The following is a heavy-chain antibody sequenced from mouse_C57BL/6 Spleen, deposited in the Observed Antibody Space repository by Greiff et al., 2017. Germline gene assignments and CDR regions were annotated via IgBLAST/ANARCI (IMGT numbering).Heavy chain of an antibody. V-gene: IGHV14-4*01. CDR1: VFNIKDDY. CDR2: IDPENGDT. CDR3: TTHYYGSSYED. J-gene: IGHJ2*01. D-gene: IGHD1-1*01. Sequence: EVQLQESGAELVRPGASVKLSCTASVFNIKDDYMHWVKQRPEQGLEWIGWIDPENGDTEYASKFQGKATITADTSSNTAYLQLSSLTSEDTAVYYCTTHYYGSSYEDWGQGTTLTVSS.